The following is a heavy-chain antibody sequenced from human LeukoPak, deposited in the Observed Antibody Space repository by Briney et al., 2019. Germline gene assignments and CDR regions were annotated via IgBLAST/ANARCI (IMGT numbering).Heavy chain of an antibody. J-gene: IGHJ6*03. Sequence: GASVKVSCEASGYTFTSYGISWVRQAPGQGLEWMGWISAYNGNTNYAQKLQGRVTMTTDTSTSTAYMELRSLRSDDTAVYYCARDFKVAGYSYYYYYMDVWGKGTTVTVSS. CDR2: ISAYNGNT. CDR3: ARDFKVAGYSYYYYYMDV. CDR1: GYTFTSYG. D-gene: IGHD5-18*01. V-gene: IGHV1-18*01.